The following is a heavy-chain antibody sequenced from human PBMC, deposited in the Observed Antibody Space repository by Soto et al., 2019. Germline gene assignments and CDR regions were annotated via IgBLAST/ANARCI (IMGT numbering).Heavy chain of an antibody. V-gene: IGHV1-69*13. J-gene: IGHJ3*02. CDR3: ARVVGATTAVAFDI. CDR2: IIPIFGTA. CDR1: GGTFSSYA. Sequence: SVKVCCKAAGGTFSSYAISWVRQAPGQGLEWMGGIIPIFGTANYAQKFQGRVTITADESTSTAYMQLSSLRSEDTAVYYCARVVGATTAVAFDIWGQGTMVTVSS. D-gene: IGHD1-26*01.